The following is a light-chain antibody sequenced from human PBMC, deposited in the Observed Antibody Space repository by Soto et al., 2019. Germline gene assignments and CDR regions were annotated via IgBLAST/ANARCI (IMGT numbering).Light chain of an antibody. CDR2: GVS. V-gene: IGKV3-20*01. CDR1: QSFSSY. CDR3: QQYGSSGT. J-gene: IGKJ1*01. Sequence: EIVLTQSPGTLSLSPGERATLSCRASQSFSSYLACYQQKPGQAPRLLIYGVSSRATGIPDRFSGSGSGTDFTLTISRLEPEDFAVYYCQQYGSSGTFGQGTKVDIK.